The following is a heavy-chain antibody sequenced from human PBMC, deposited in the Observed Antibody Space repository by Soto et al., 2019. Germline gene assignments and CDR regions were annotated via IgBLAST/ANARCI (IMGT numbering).Heavy chain of an antibody. V-gene: IGHV3-23*01. CDR3: TKDRVSDGLYSLDY. D-gene: IGHD2-15*01. J-gene: IGHJ4*02. CDR2: ISGSGGST. CDR1: GFTFNSYS. Sequence: GGSLRLSCAASGFTFNSYSMSWVRQAPGKGLEWVSAISGSGGSTYYADSVKGRFTMSKDNSKNTLYLQMNSLRVEDAAVYYFTKDRVSDGLYSLDYWGQGALVTVSS.